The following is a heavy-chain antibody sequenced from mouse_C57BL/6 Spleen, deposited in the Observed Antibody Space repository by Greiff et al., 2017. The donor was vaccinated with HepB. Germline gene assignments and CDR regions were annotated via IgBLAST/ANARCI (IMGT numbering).Heavy chain of an antibody. CDR3: ARRYGSSYDYYAMDY. D-gene: IGHD1-1*01. J-gene: IGHJ4*01. V-gene: IGHV1-52*01. Sequence: QVQLKQPGAELVRPGSSVKLSCKASGYTFTSYWMHWVKQRPIQGLEWIGNIDPSDSETHYNQKFKDKATLTVDKSSSTAYMQLSSLTSEDSAVYYCARRYGSSYDYYAMDYWGQGTSVTVSS. CDR1: GYTFTSYW. CDR2: IDPSDSET.